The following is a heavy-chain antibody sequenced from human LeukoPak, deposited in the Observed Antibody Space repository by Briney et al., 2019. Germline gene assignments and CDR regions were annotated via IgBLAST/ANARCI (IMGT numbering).Heavy chain of an antibody. D-gene: IGHD5-18*01. V-gene: IGHV3-30-3*01. CDR2: ISYDGNNK. J-gene: IGHJ3*02. Sequence: PGGSLRLSCAASGFIFSNCAMHWVRQAPGKGLEWVAVISYDGNNKYYADSVKGRFIISRDNSKNTLYLQMNSLRPEDTTVYYCARDPKGGFSYGWGAFDIWGQGTMVTVSS. CDR1: GFIFSNCA. CDR3: ARDPKGGFSYGWGAFDI.